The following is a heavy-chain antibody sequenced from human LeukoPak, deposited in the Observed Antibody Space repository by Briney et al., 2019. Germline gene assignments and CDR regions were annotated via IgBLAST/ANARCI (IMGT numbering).Heavy chain of an antibody. J-gene: IGHJ4*02. CDR3: ARGRVVVPAAPRRYFDY. CDR2: IYYSGST. Sequence: SETLSLTCTVSGGSISSSSYYWGWIRQPPGKGLEWIGSIYYSGSTYYNPSLKSRVTISVDTSKNQFSLKLSSVTAADTAVYYCARGRVVVPAAPRRYFDYWGQGTLVTVSS. CDR1: GGSISSSSYY. D-gene: IGHD2-2*01. V-gene: IGHV4-39*07.